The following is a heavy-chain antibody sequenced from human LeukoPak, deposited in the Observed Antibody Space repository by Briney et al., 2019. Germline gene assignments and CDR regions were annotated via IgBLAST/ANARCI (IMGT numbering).Heavy chain of an antibody. D-gene: IGHD3-16*02. CDR2: IYYSGST. CDR3: AKRPYVRLRLGELSLGPFDY. Sequence: PSETLSLTCTVSGGSISSGGYYWSWIRQHPGKGLEWIGYIYYSGSTYYNPSLKSRVTISVDTSKNQFSLKLSSVTAADTAVYYCAKRPYVRLRLGELSLGPFDYWGQGTLVTVSS. J-gene: IGHJ4*02. V-gene: IGHV4-31*03. CDR1: GGSISSGGYY.